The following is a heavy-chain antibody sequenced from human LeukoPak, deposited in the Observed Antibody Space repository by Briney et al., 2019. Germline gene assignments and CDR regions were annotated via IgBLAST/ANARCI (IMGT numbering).Heavy chain of an antibody. CDR3: ARGVYSSSSCSDY. CDR2: ISSSSSYI. D-gene: IGHD6-6*01. Sequence: ETLSLTCTVSGGSISSSSYYWGWIRQPPGKGLEWVSSISSSSSYIYYADSVKGRFTISRDNAKNSLYLQMNSLRAEDTAVYYCARGVYSSSSCSDYWGQGTLVTVSS. V-gene: IGHV3-21*01. CDR1: GGSISSSS. J-gene: IGHJ4*02.